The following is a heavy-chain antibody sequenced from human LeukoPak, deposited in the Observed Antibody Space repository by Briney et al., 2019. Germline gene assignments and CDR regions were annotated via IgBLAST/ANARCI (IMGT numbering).Heavy chain of an antibody. D-gene: IGHD1-26*01. CDR2: ISGSGGST. J-gene: IGHJ4*02. CDR3: AKGSIVGVTSYYY. Sequence: PGGSLRLSCAAPGFTFSSYAMSWVRQAPGKGLEWVSAISGSGGSTYYADSAKGRFTISRDNSKNTLYLQMNSLRAEDTAVYYCAKGSIVGVTSYYYWVQGTLVTVSS. V-gene: IGHV3-23*01. CDR1: GFTFSSYA.